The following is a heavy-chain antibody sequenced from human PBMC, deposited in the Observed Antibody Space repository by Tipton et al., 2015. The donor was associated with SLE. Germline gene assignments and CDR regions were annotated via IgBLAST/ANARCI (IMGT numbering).Heavy chain of an antibody. Sequence: TLSLTCTVSGGSVSNYYWSWIRQPAGKGLEWIGRIYTSGSTNYNPSLKIRVTMSVDTSRNQFSLKLSSVTAADTAVYYCARDHPVAGPFDYWGQGTLVTVSS. D-gene: IGHD6-19*01. V-gene: IGHV4-4*07. CDR2: IYTSGST. CDR3: ARDHPVAGPFDY. CDR1: GGSVSNYY. J-gene: IGHJ4*02.